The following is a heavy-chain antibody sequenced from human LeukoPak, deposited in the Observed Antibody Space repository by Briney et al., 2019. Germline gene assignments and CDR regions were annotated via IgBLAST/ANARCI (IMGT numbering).Heavy chain of an antibody. CDR3: ARDRYCGGDCSDAFDI. J-gene: IGHJ3*02. Sequence: GGSLRLSCAASRFTFSNYWMHWVRQAPGEGLVWVSGINSDGSRTEYADSVKGRFTVSRDNARDTLYLQMNSLRDEDTAVYYCARDRYCGGDCSDAFDIWGRGTTVTVSS. D-gene: IGHD2-21*02. CDR2: INSDGSRT. CDR1: RFTFSNYW. V-gene: IGHV3-74*03.